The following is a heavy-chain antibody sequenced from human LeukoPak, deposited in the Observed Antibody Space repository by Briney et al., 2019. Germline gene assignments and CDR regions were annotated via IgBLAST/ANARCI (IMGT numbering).Heavy chain of an antibody. J-gene: IGHJ4*02. CDR2: IYTGGGT. D-gene: IGHD3-22*01. Sequence: GGSLRLSCAVSGFSVRTNFMSWVRQAPGKGLEWVSVIYTGGGTDHADSVKGRFTISRDNSKNTLSLQMNSLRADDTAIYYCTRSGYRHPYHFESWGQGALVIVSS. V-gene: IGHV3-53*01. CDR3: TRSGYRHPYHFES. CDR1: GFSVRTNF.